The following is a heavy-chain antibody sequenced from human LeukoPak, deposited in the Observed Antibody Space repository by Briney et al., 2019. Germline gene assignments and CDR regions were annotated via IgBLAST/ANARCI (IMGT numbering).Heavy chain of an antibody. CDR1: GFTFSSYA. CDR2: ISGSGGST. V-gene: IGHV3-23*01. J-gene: IGHJ4*02. D-gene: IGHD2-2*02. CDR3: AKDNRKVVPAAIGFDY. Sequence: GSLRLSCAASGFTFSSYAMSWVRQAPGKGLEWVSAISGSGGSTYYADSVKGRFTISRDNSKNTLYLQMNSLRAEDTAVYYCAKDNRKVVPAAIGFDYWGQGTLVTVSS.